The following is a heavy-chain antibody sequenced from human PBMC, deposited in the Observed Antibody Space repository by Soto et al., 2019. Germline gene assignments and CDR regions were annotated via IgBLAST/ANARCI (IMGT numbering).Heavy chain of an antibody. D-gene: IGHD2-2*01. CDR3: ARLRYCSSTSCYNWFDP. CDR1: GGTFSSYA. J-gene: IGHJ5*02. Sequence: GASVKVSCKASGGTFSSYAISWVRQAPGQGLEWMGGIIPIFGTANYAQKFQGRVTITADESTSTAYMELNSLRAEDTAVYYCARLRYCSSTSCYNWFDPWGQGTLVTVSS. V-gene: IGHV1-69*13. CDR2: IIPIFGTA.